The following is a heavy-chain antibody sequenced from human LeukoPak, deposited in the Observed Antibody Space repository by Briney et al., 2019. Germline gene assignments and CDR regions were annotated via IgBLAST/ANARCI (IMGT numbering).Heavy chain of an antibody. Sequence: PGGSLRLSCAASGFTFSNYGMHWVRQAPDKGLEWVAFIRFDGSGKYNADSVKGRFTISRDNSKSTVYLQMNGLRAEDTAVYYCAKDIVLVNAFDYWGQGTLVTVSS. CDR3: AKDIVLVNAFDY. V-gene: IGHV3-30*02. D-gene: IGHD2-21*01. CDR1: GFTFSNYG. J-gene: IGHJ4*02. CDR2: IRFDGSGK.